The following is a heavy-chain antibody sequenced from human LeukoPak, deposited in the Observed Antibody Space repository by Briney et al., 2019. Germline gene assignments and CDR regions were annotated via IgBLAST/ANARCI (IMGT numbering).Heavy chain of an antibody. J-gene: IGHJ4*02. CDR2: IWYDGSNK. V-gene: IGHV3-33*08. D-gene: IGHD6-13*01. CDR1: GFTFSSYE. Sequence: GGSLRLSCAASGFTFSSYEMNWVRQAPGKGLEWVAVIWYDGSNKYYADSVKGRFTISRDNSKNTLYLQMNSLRAEDTAVYYCARDAKQQLVMSYWGQGTLVTVSS. CDR3: ARDAKQQLVMSY.